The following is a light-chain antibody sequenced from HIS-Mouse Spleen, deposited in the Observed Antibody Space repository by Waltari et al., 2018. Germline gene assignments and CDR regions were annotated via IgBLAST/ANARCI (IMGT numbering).Light chain of an antibody. V-gene: IGLV2-11*01. Sequence: QSALTQPRSVSGSPGQSVTISCTGTSSDVGGYHYVSWYQQHPGKAPKLMIYDVSKRPSGVTDRFSGSKSGNTASLTISGLQAEDEADYYCCSYAGSYPVVFGGGTKLTVL. CDR1: SSDVGGYHY. J-gene: IGLJ2*01. CDR2: DVS. CDR3: CSYAGSYPVV.